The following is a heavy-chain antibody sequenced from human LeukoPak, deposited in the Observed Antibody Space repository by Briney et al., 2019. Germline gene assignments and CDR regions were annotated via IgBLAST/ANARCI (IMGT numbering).Heavy chain of an antibody. CDR1: GFSVRTTY. V-gene: IGHV3-53*01. J-gene: IGHJ3*02. D-gene: IGHD6-13*01. CDR3: ARDPPIAAAAQDAFDI. CDR2: LYTGGGT. Sequence: GGSLRLSCAASGFSVRTTYMSWVRQAPGKGLEWVSVLYTGGGTDHADSVKGRFTISRDNAKNSLYLQMNSLRAEDTAVYYCARDPPIAAAAQDAFDIWGQGTMVTVSS.